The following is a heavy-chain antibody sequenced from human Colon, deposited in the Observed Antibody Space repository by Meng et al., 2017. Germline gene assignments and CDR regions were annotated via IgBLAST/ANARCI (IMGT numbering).Heavy chain of an antibody. CDR3: ARDSQAAY. J-gene: IGHJ4*02. Sequence: GESLKISCAASGFTFSSYSMTWVRQAPGRGLERVANIKRDGTETDYVDSVKGRFTISRDNAKYSLDLQINSLRAEDTAVYYCARDSQAAYWGQGTLVTVSS. CDR1: GFTFSSYS. D-gene: IGHD2-15*01. CDR2: IKRDGTET. V-gene: IGHV3-7*01.